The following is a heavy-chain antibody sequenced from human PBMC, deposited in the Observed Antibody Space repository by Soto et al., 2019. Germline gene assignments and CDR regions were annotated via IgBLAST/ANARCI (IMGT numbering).Heavy chain of an antibody. CDR1: GYTFTNYG. D-gene: IGHD3-9*01. CDR2: ISAYNGNT. V-gene: IGHV1-18*01. CDR3: ARERTTISMDV. J-gene: IGHJ6*02. Sequence: ASVKVSCKASGYTFTNYGISWVRQAPGQGLEWMGWISAYNGNTKYAQKLQGRVTMNRNTSISTAYMEMSSLRSDDTAVYYCARERTTISMDVWGQGTTVTVSS.